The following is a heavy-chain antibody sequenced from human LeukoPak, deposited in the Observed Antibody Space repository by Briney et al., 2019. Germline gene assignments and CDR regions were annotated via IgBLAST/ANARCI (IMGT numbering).Heavy chain of an antibody. Sequence: GESLKISCKGSGYSLTSYWIGWVRQMPGKGLEWMGIIYAGDSDTRYSPSFQGQVTISVDKSISTAYLQWSSLQASDTAMYYCARAIGTGQFYFYYGMDVWGQGTTVTVSS. D-gene: IGHD1-14*01. V-gene: IGHV5-51*01. J-gene: IGHJ6*02. CDR2: IYAGDSDT. CDR3: ARAIGTGQFYFYYGMDV. CDR1: GYSLTSYW.